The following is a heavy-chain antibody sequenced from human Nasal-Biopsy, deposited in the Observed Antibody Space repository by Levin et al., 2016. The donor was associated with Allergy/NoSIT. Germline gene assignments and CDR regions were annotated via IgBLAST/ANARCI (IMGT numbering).Heavy chain of an antibody. CDR1: GYSFTNYA. Sequence: ASVKVSCKASGYSFTNYALHWLRQAPGQRLEWLGCINLDQDYTQFSQTFQGRVTITKDTSATTVYMDLSGLRSEDTAVYYCARDRRFYEVLTSFYGYYYYGMDVWGQGTMLFVSS. CDR3: ARDRRFYEVLTSFYGYYYYGMDV. V-gene: IGHV1-3*01. CDR2: INLDQDYT. D-gene: IGHD3-9*01. J-gene: IGHJ6*02.